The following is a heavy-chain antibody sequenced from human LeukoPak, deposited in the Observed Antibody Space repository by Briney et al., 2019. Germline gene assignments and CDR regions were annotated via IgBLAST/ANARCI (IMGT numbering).Heavy chain of an antibody. CDR1: GFTFSSYA. D-gene: IGHD3-22*01. CDR3: AKGDYDSSGPLNYYFDY. Sequence: GGSLRLSCAGSGFTFSSYAMSWVRQAPGKGLEWVSAISGSGGSTYYADSVKGRFTISRDNSKHTLYLQMNSLRAEDTAVYYCAKGDYDSSGPLNYYFDYWGQGTLVTVSS. V-gene: IGHV3-23*01. CDR2: ISGSGGST. J-gene: IGHJ4*02.